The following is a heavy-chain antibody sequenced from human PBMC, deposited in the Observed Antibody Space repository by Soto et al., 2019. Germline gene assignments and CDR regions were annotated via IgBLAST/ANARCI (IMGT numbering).Heavy chain of an antibody. V-gene: IGHV3-30*18. CDR1: GFTFSSYG. D-gene: IGHD6-19*01. J-gene: IGHJ4*02. CDR3: AKDPGGWSNYFDY. CDR2: ISYDGSNK. Sequence: QVQLVESGGGVVQPGRSLRLSCAASGFTFSSYGMHWVRQAPGKGLEWVAVISYDGSNKYYADSVKGRLTISRDNSKNTLYLQMNSLRAEDTAVYYCAKDPGGWSNYFDYWGQGTLVTVSS.